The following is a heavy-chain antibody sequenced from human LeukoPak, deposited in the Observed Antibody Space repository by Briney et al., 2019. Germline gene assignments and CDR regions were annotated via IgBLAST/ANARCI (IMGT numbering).Heavy chain of an antibody. J-gene: IGHJ4*02. V-gene: IGHV3-7*01. CDR1: GFTFSSYW. CDR2: IKQDGSDK. Sequence: GGSLRLSCAASGFTFSSYWMSWVRQAPGKGLEWVANIKQDGSDKYYVDSVKGRFTISRDNAKNSLYLQMNSLRAEDTAVYYCARAMVRGVAYFDYWGQGTLVTVSS. CDR3: ARAMVRGVAYFDY. D-gene: IGHD3-10*01.